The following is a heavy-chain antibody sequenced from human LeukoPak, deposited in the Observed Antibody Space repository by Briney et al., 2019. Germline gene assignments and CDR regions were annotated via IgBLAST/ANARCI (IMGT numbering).Heavy chain of an antibody. CDR2: IKNKTDSRTT. D-gene: IGHD3-9*01. CDR3: TTDWAYDILAGYYNDY. CDR1: GFTFSNAW. Sequence: SGGSLRLSCAASGFTFSNAWMSWVRQAPGKRLEWVGRIKNKTDSRTTDYAAPGKGRFTIARDDSKNTLYLQMNSLKTEDTAVYYCTTDWAYDILAGYYNDYWGQGTLVTVSS. V-gene: IGHV3-15*01. J-gene: IGHJ4*02.